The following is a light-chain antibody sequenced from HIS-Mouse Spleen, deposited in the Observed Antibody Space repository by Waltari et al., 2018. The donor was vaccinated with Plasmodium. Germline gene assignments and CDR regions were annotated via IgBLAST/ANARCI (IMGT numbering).Light chain of an antibody. CDR1: QSVSSN. CDR3: QQYNNWSFT. Sequence: EIVMTQSPATLSVSQGERATLSCRASQSVSSNLAWYQPKPGQAPRPLIYGASTRATGIPARFSGSGSGTEFTLTISSLQSEDFAVYYCQQYNNWSFTFGPGTKVDIK. V-gene: IGKV3-15*01. CDR2: GAS. J-gene: IGKJ3*01.